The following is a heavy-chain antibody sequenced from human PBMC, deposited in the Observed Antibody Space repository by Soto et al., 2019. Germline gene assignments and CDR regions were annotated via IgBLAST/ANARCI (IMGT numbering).Heavy chain of an antibody. CDR3: ARRRSSPYYYGMDV. V-gene: IGHV5-10-1*01. CDR2: IDPSDSYT. CDR1: GYSFTSYW. Sequence: GESLKISCKGSGYSFTSYWISWVRQMPGKGLEWMGRIDPSDSYTNYSPSLQGHVTISADKSISTAYLQWSSLKASDTAMYYCARRRSSPYYYGMDVWGQGTTVTVSS. J-gene: IGHJ6*02.